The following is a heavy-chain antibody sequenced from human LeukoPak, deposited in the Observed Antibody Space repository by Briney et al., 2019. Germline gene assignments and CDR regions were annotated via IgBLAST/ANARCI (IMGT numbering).Heavy chain of an antibody. D-gene: IGHD5-18*01. CDR3: AKDLSKVGYPNY. CDR2: IVDSGSRT. J-gene: IGHJ4*02. V-gene: IGHV3-23*01. CDR1: GFTFSTCA. Sequence: GGSLRLSCAASGFTFSTCAMSWVRQAPGKGLEWVSAIVDSGSRTYYADSVKGRFTISRDNSKNTLYLQMNSLRAEDTAVYYCAKDLSKVGYPNYWGQGTLVTVSS.